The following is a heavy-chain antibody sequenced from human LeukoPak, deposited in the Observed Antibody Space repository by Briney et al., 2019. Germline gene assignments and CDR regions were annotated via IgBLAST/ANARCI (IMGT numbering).Heavy chain of an antibody. J-gene: IGHJ4*02. CDR2: ISSSGSTM. V-gene: IGHV3-11*04. D-gene: IGHD3-10*01. Sequence: GGSLRHSCAASGFTFSGYYMSWIRQAPGKGLEWVSYISSSGSTMYYSDSVKGRFTISRDNAKKSLYLQMNSLRVEDTAVYYCARESGRSADCWGQGTLVTVSS. CDR3: ARESGRSADC. CDR1: GFTFSGYY.